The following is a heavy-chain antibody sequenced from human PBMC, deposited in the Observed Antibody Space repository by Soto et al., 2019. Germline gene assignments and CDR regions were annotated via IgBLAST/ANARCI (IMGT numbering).Heavy chain of an antibody. CDR3: ARGGYYDSSGSRNYFYYGMNV. CDR1: GGTFSSYA. J-gene: IGHJ6*02. CDR2: IIPIFGTA. Sequence: SVKVSCKASGGTFSSYAISWVRQAPGQGLEWMGGIIPIFGTANYAQKFQGRVTITADESTSTAYMELSSLRSEDTAVYYCARGGYYDSSGSRNYFYYGMNVWGQGTTVTVSS. V-gene: IGHV1-69*13. D-gene: IGHD3-22*01.